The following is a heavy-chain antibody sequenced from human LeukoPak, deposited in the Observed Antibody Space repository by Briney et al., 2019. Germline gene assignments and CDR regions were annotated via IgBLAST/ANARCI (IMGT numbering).Heavy chain of an antibody. CDR3: ARGSPYGSGSPLDY. D-gene: IGHD3-10*01. J-gene: IGHJ4*02. V-gene: IGHV4-61*01. Sequence: PSETLSLTCTVSGGSVSSGNYYWSWIRQPPGKGLEWIGYISYSGSTNFNPSLKSRVTISVDTSKNQFSLKLSPVTAADTAVYYCARGSPYGSGSPLDYWGQGTLVTVSS. CDR1: GGSVSSGNYY. CDR2: ISYSGST.